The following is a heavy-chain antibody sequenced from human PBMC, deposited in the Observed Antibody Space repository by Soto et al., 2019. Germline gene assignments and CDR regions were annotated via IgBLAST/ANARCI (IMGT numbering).Heavy chain of an antibody. CDR1: GFTFSSHA. V-gene: IGHV3-30-3*02. CDR3: AKPTTTWSRGYFDY. CDR2: ISYDGSNK. Sequence: XXSQRLCNAASGFTFSSHAMHWVLQAPGKGLEWVAVISYDGSNKYYADSVKGRFTISRDNSKNTLSLQMNSLRAEDTAVYYCAKPTTTWSRGYFDYWGQGTLVTVSS. D-gene: IGHD1-1*01. J-gene: IGHJ4*02.